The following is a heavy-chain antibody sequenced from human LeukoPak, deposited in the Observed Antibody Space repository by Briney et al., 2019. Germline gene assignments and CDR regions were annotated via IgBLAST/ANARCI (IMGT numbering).Heavy chain of an antibody. J-gene: IGHJ4*02. Sequence: GGSLRLSCAASGFSFSDYWMHWVRQVPGKGLVWVSRINTDGSSTTYADSVKGRFTISRDNAKNTLYLQMNSLRAEDTAVYYCARERYDFWSGYYPYWGQGTPVTVSS. CDR3: ARERYDFWSGYYPY. D-gene: IGHD3-3*01. CDR2: INTDGSST. CDR1: GFSFSDYW. V-gene: IGHV3-74*01.